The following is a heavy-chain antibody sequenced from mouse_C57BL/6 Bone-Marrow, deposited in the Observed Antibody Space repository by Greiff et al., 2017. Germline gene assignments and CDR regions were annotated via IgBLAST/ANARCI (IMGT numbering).Heavy chain of an antibody. J-gene: IGHJ4*01. CDR2: INPYNGGT. CDR3: ARGGYSPDYYAMDY. V-gene: IGHV1-19*01. CDR1: GYTFTDYY. D-gene: IGHD2-12*01. Sequence: EVQLQQSGPVLVKPGASVKMSCKASGYTFTDYYMNWVKQSHGKSLEWIGVINPYNGGTSYNQKFKGKATLTVYKSSSTAYMELNSLTSEDYAVYYCARGGYSPDYYAMDYWGQGTSVTVSS.